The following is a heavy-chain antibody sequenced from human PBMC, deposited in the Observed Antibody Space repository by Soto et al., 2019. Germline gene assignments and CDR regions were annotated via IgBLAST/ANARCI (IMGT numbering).Heavy chain of an antibody. CDR3: ARVRSSGWYPSWFDP. Sequence: PSETLSLTCAVYDGSFSGYYWSWIRHPPGKGLEWIGEINHSGSTNYNPSLKSRVTISVDTSKNQFSLKLSSVTAADTAVYYCARVRSSGWYPSWFDPWGQGTLVTVSS. CDR2: INHSGST. CDR1: DGSFSGYY. D-gene: IGHD6-19*01. V-gene: IGHV4-34*01. J-gene: IGHJ5*02.